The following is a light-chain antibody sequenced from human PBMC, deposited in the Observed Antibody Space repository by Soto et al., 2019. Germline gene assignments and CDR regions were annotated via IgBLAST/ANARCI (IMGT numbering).Light chain of an antibody. CDR3: TSYAGRNTYV. CDR1: TNDIGVYDF. Sequence: QSVLTQPPSASGSPGQSVTISCTGTTNDIGVYDFVSWYQHHPGKAPRLIIDEVVQRTSGVPDRFSGSKSGNTASLTVSGLQAADEDDYFCTSYAGRNTYVFGSGTKLTVL. CDR2: EVV. V-gene: IGLV2-8*01. J-gene: IGLJ1*01.